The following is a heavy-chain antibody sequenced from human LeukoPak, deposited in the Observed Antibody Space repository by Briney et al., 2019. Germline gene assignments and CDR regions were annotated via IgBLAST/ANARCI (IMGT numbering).Heavy chain of an antibody. D-gene: IGHD3-22*01. CDR1: GYTFTSYD. CDR2: MNPNRGNT. J-gene: IGHJ4*02. V-gene: IGHV1-8*01. CDR3: ARDRRRTYYYDSSGYYGTDFDY. Sequence: ASVKVSCKASGYTFTSYDINWVRQATGQGLEWMGWMNPNRGNTGYAQKFQGRVTMTRNTSISTAYMELSSLRSEDTAVYYCARDRRRTYYYDSSGYYGTDFDYWGQGTLVTVSS.